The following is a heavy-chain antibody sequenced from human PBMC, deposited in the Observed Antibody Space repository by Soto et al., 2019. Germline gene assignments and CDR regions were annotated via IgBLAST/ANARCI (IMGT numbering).Heavy chain of an antibody. D-gene: IGHD3-9*01. CDR1: GGSISSGGYY. CDR3: ERDHYDILTGYFDY. Sequence: SETLSLTCTVSGGSISSGGYYWSWIRQHPGKGLEWIGYIYYSGSTYYNPSLKSRVTISVDTSKNQFSLKLSSVTAADTAVYYCERDHYDILTGYFDYWGQGTLVTVSS. V-gene: IGHV4-31*03. CDR2: IYYSGST. J-gene: IGHJ4*02.